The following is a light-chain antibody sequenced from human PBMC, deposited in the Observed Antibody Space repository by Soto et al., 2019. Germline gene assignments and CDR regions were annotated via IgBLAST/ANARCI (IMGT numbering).Light chain of an antibody. CDR1: SSDVGAYNF. CDR2: EVS. Sequence: QSALTQPPSASGSPGQSVTISCTGTSSDVGAYNFVSWYQQHPGKAPKLMIYEVSKRPSGVPDRFSGSKSGNTASLTVSGLQAEDEADYYCTAYVGSDPCVFGRGTKLTVL. J-gene: IGLJ3*02. V-gene: IGLV2-8*01. CDR3: TAYVGSDPCV.